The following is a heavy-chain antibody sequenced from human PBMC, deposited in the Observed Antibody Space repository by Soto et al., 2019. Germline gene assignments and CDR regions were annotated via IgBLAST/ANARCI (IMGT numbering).Heavy chain of an antibody. V-gene: IGHV3-30*03. Sequence: GGSLRLSCAASGFTFSSYGMHWVRQAPGKGLEWVAVISYDGSNKYYADSVKGRFTISRDNSKNTLYLQMNSLRAEDTAVYYCARGNYYYYYGMDVWGQGTTVTVSS. CDR1: GFTFSSYG. CDR2: ISYDGSNK. CDR3: ARGNYYYYYGMDV. J-gene: IGHJ6*02.